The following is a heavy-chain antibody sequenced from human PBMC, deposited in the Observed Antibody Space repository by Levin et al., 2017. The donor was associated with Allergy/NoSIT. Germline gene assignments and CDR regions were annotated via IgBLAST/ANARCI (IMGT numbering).Heavy chain of an antibody. V-gene: IGHV4-34*01. CDR1: GGSFSGYY. CDR2: INHSGST. J-gene: IGHJ4*02. Sequence: SQTLSLTCAVYGGSFSGYYWSWIRQPPGKGLEWIGEINHSGSTNYNPSLKSRVTISVDTSKNQFSLKLSSVTAADTAVYYCARGRISVVVVVAATSGLYYFDYWGQGTLVTVSS. D-gene: IGHD2-15*01. CDR3: ARGRISVVVVVAATSGLYYFDY.